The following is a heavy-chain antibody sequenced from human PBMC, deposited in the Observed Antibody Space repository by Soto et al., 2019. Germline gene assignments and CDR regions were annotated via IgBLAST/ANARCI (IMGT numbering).Heavy chain of an antibody. CDR2: ISAYNGNT. CDR1: GYTFISYG. CDR3: ARDEWSGYLMGDAFDI. V-gene: IGHV1-18*01. Sequence: ASVKVSCKASGYTFISYGISWVRQAPGQGLEWMGWISAYNGNTNYAQKLQGRVTMTTDTSTSTAYMELRSLRSDDTAVYYCARDEWSGYLMGDAFDIWGQGTMVTVSS. J-gene: IGHJ3*02. D-gene: IGHD3-3*01.